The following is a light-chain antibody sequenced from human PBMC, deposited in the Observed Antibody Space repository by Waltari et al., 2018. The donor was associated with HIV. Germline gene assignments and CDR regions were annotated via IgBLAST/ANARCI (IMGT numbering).Light chain of an antibody. CDR3: AAWDDNLVGHVV. CDR2: KNN. J-gene: IGLJ2*01. V-gene: IGLV1-47*01. Sequence: QSVLTQPPSASGTAGQRVTISCSGSRSNIGSNFVFWYQQFPGSAPKLLIYKNNQRFSGFPGRFSGSKSGTSASLGISGLRSEDEAAYYCAAWDDNLVGHVVFGGGTNLTV. CDR1: RSNIGSNF.